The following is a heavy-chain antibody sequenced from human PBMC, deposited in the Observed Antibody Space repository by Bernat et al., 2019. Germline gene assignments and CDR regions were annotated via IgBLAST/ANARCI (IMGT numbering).Heavy chain of an antibody. J-gene: IGHJ4*02. CDR1: GYSISSGYY. CDR2: IYHSGST. V-gene: IGHV4-38-2*02. D-gene: IGHD6-19*01. CDR3: ARDLNDNPYSSGWYGY. Sequence: QVQLQESGPGLVKPSETLSLTCAVSGYSISSGYYWGWIRQPPGKGLEWIGSIYHSGSTYYNPSLKSRVTISVDTSKNQFSLKLSAVTAADTAVDYGARDLNDNPYSSGWYGYWGQGTLVTVSS.